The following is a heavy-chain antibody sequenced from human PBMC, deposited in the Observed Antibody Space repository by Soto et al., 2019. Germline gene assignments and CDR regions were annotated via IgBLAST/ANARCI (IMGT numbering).Heavy chain of an antibody. CDR2: IIPMFNIT. Sequence: QVLLVQSGAQVKNPVSSVKVSCKASGGTFIRYVYNWVRQAPGQGLEWMGGIIPMFNITNFAPKFQGRITITADESTTTAYMELSSLRSEETAVYYCARWPTVSRPTYGMDVWGQGTTVTVSS. D-gene: IGHD4-4*01. V-gene: IGHV1-69*01. J-gene: IGHJ6*02. CDR1: GGTFIRYV. CDR3: ARWPTVSRPTYGMDV.